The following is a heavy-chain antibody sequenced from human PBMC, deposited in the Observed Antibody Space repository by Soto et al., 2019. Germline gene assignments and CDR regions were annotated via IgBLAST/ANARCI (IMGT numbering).Heavy chain of an antibody. CDR3: VSQRTTVLTQAYFDY. CDR1: CGSVTNSIYY. V-gene: IGHV4-39*01. D-gene: IGHD4-17*01. J-gene: IGHJ4*02. Sequence: PSETLSLTCTVSCGSVTNSIYYRGWVRQAPGKGLHWIASVYYRGRSYSKSSVKSRVTISLDTSKNQFYLNFNSGTASDTALYYCVSQRTTVLTQAYFDYWGPGALVNVSS. CDR2: VYYRGRS.